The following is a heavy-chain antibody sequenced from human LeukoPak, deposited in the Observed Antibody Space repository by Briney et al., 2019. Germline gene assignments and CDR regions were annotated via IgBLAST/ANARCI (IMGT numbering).Heavy chain of an antibody. J-gene: IGHJ5*02. CDR2: INPNSGGT. Sequence: ASVKVSCKASGYTFTGYYMHWVRQAPGQGLEWMGWINPNSGGTNYAQKFQGRVTMTRDTSISTAYMELSRLRSDDTAVYYCARDSLDKLSSSWYGFDPWGQGTLVTVSS. D-gene: IGHD6-13*01. V-gene: IGHV1-2*02. CDR1: GYTFTGYY. CDR3: ARDSLDKLSSSWYGFDP.